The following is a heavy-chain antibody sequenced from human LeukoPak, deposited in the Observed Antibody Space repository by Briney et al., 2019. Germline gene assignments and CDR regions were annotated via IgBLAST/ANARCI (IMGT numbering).Heavy chain of an antibody. D-gene: IGHD3-22*01. Sequence: ASVKVSCKASGYTFTSYYMHWVRQAPGQGLEWMGIINPSGGSTSYAQKFQGRVTITADESTSTAYMELSSLRSEDTAVYCCARDRDYYDSSGYHDDYWGQGTLVTVSS. CDR3: ARDRDYYDSSGYHDDY. CDR1: GYTFTSYY. CDR2: INPSGGST. J-gene: IGHJ4*02. V-gene: IGHV1-46*01.